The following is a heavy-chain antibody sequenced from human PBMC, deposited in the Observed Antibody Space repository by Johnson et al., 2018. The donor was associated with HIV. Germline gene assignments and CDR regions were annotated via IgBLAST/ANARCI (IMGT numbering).Heavy chain of an antibody. Sequence: VQLVESGGGLVQPGGSLRLSCAASGFTFSSYVMSWVRQAPGKGLEWVSSISGSGGGTYYADSVRGRFTISRDNSKNTLNVQMHSLGVDDTAVYYCAKERQLVRAFDIWGQGTMVTVSS. CDR3: AKERQLVRAFDI. D-gene: IGHD6-6*01. CDR2: ISGSGGGT. J-gene: IGHJ3*02. V-gene: IGHV3-23*04. CDR1: GFTFSSYV.